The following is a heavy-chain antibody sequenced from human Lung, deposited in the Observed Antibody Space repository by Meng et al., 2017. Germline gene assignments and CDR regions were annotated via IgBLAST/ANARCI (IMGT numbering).Heavy chain of an antibody. CDR1: EFTFSSYS. Sequence: EVQLVESGGGLGKPGVSLRRYCAASEFTFSSYSMTWVRQAPGKGLEWGSSISSSSAYADSGKGRFTISRDNAKNSLYLQMNSLRAEDTAVYYCARGRVVVAATPSDYWGQGTLVTVSS. V-gene: IGHV3-21*01. J-gene: IGHJ4*02. D-gene: IGHD2-15*01. CDR2: ISSSSA. CDR3: ARGRVVVAATPSDY.